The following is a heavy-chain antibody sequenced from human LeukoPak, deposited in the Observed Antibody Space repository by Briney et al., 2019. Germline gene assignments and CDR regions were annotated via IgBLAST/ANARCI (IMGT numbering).Heavy chain of an antibody. CDR1: GGSISSSNW. CDR2: IYHSGST. J-gene: IGHJ4*02. D-gene: IGHD1-26*01. V-gene: IGHV4-4*02. Sequence: SGTLSLTCAVSGGSISSSNWWSWVRQPPGKGLEWIGEIYHSGSTNYNPSLKSRVTISVDKSKNQFSLKLSSVTAADTAVYYCARQLFSGTYYFDNWGQGTLVTVSS. CDR3: ARQLFSGTYYFDN.